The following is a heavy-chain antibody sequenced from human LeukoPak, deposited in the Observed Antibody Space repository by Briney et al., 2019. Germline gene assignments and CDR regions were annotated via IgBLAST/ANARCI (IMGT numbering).Heavy chain of an antibody. CDR3: ARDKV. J-gene: IGHJ4*02. CDR2: IYYSGST. V-gene: IGHV4-59*12. Sequence: SETLSLTCTVSGGSISSYYWSWIRQPPGKGLEWIGYIYYSGSTNYNPSLKSRVTISVDTSKNQFSLKLSSVTAADTAVYYCARDKVWGQGTLVTVSS. CDR1: GGSISSYY.